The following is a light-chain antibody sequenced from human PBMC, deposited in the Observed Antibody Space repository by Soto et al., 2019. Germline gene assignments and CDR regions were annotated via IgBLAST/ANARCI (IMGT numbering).Light chain of an antibody. Sequence: QSVLTQPPSASGTPGQRVTISCSGSRSNIGRNTVNWYQQLPGTAPKLVMFSNSRRPSGVPDRFSAAKSGTSVSLVISGLQSEDEANYYCAAWDDSLNGMVFGGGTKVTVL. CDR1: RSNIGRNT. CDR3: AAWDDSLNGMV. CDR2: SNS. J-gene: IGLJ2*01. V-gene: IGLV1-44*01.